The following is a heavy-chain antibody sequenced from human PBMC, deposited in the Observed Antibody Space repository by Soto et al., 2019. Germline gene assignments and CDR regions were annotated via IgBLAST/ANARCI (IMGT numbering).Heavy chain of an antibody. J-gene: IGHJ6*02. Sequence: SQTLSLTCAVSGDSVSSNSAAWNWIRQSPSRGLEWLGRTYYRSKWYNDYAVSVKSRITINPDTSKNQFSLQLNSVTPEDTAVYYCAREGVENWNYAILTYYYYGMDVWGQGTKVTVSS. CDR3: AREGVENWNYAILTYYYYGMDV. D-gene: IGHD1-7*01. CDR2: TYYRSKWYN. V-gene: IGHV6-1*01. CDR1: GDSVSSNSAA.